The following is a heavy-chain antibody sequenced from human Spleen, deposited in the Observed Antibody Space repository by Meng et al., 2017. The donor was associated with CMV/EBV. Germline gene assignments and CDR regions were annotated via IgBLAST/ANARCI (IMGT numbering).Heavy chain of an antibody. CDR2: ISSSSYI. J-gene: IGHJ6*02. V-gene: IGHV3-21*01. CDR1: GFTFSSYS. D-gene: IGHD3-10*01. Sequence: GGSLRLSCAASGFTFSSYSMNWVRQAPGKGLEWVSSISSSSYIYYADSVKGRFTISRDNAKNSLYLQMNSLRAEDTAVYYCARDQEWDYYGSGSYYYYYYYGMDVWGQGTTVTVSS. CDR3: ARDQEWDYYGSGSYYYYYYYGMDV.